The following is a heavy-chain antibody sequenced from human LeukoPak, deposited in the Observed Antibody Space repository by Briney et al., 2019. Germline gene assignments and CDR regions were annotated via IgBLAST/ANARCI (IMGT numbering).Heavy chain of an antibody. CDR3: ARVDRLGYKIDY. J-gene: IGHJ4*02. CDR2: INPSGGST. D-gene: IGHD2-15*01. CDR1: GYTFTGYY. V-gene: IGHV1-46*01. Sequence: EASVKVSCKASGYTFTGYYMHWVRQAPGQGLEWMGIINPSGGSTSYAQKFQGRVTMTRDTSTSTVYMELSSLRSEDTAVYYCARVDRLGYKIDYWGQGTLVTVSS.